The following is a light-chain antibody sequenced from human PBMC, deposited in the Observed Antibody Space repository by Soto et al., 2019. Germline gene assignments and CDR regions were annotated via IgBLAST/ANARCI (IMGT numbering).Light chain of an antibody. CDR2: TAS. V-gene: IGKV1-39*01. Sequence: DLQMTQSPSSLSASVGDRVTITCRASQSISNYLNWYQQKPGKAPQLLIFTASSLQSGVPSRFSASGSGTDFTLTISSLQPEDFATYYCQQSYSRPFTFGPGITVDV. CDR1: QSISNY. J-gene: IGKJ3*01. CDR3: QQSYSRPFT.